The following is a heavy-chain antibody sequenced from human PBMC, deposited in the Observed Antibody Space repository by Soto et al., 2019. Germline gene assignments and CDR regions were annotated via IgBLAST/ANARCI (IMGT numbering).Heavy chain of an antibody. V-gene: IGHV3-73*01. J-gene: IGHJ6*02. CDR1: GFTFSGSA. CDR3: TRHERVGATRYYYYGMDV. CDR2: IRSKANSYAT. D-gene: IGHD1-26*01. Sequence: PGGSLRLSCAASGFTFSGSAMHWVRQASGKGLEWVGRIRSKANSYATAYAASVKGRFTISRDDSKNTAYLQMNSLKTEDTAVYYCTRHERVGATRYYYYGMDVWGQGTTVTVSS.